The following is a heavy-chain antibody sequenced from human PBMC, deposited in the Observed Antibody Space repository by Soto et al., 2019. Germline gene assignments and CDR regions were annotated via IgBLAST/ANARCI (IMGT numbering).Heavy chain of an antibody. V-gene: IGHV3-21*01. J-gene: IGHJ4*02. CDR3: ARSGTSNQYYFDY. D-gene: IGHD1-26*01. CDR2: ISSSSSYI. CDR1: GFTFSSYS. Sequence: GGSLRLSCAASGFTFSSYSMNWVRQAPGKGLEWVSSISSSSSYIYYADSVKGRFTISRDNAKNSLYLQMNSLRAEDTAVYYCARSGTSNQYYFDYWGQGTLLTVSS.